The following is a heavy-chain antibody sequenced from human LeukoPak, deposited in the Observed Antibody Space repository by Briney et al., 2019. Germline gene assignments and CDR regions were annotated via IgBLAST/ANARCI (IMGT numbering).Heavy chain of an antibody. CDR2: ISGSGGST. D-gene: IGHD4-23*01. V-gene: IGHV3-23*01. J-gene: IGHJ4*02. Sequence: QPGGSLRLSCAASGFTFSIYAMGWVRQAPGKGLEWVSGISGSGGSTYYADSVKGRFTISRDNSKNALYLQMNSLRVEDTAVYYCARATYGGNSNFDHWGQGALVTVSS. CDR1: GFTFSIYA. CDR3: ARATYGGNSNFDH.